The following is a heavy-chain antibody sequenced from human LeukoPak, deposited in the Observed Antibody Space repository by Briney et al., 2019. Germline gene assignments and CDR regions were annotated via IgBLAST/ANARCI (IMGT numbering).Heavy chain of an antibody. Sequence: ASVKVSCKASGFTFSDSAIQWVRQARGQRLEWIGWIVVGSDNTNYAQKFQERVTITSDMSTSTAYMELSSLRSEDTAVYYCARERTEYSSSSVAFDIWGQGTMVTVSS. D-gene: IGHD6-6*01. CDR3: ARERTEYSSSSVAFDI. CDR2: IVVGSDNT. CDR1: GFTFSDSA. V-gene: IGHV1-58*02. J-gene: IGHJ3*02.